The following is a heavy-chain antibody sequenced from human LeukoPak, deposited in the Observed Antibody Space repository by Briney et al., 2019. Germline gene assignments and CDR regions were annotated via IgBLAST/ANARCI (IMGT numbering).Heavy chain of an antibody. J-gene: IGHJ1*01. CDR3: ARDLSTVTTVHGQFQH. V-gene: IGHV1-69*13. CDR2: IIPIFGTA. Sequence: SVKVSCKASGGTFSSYAISWVRQAPGQGLEWMGGIIPIFGTANYAQKFQGRVTITADESTSTAYMELSNLRSEDTAVYYCARDLSTVTTVHGQFQHWGQGTLVTVSS. CDR1: GGTFSSYA. D-gene: IGHD4-17*01.